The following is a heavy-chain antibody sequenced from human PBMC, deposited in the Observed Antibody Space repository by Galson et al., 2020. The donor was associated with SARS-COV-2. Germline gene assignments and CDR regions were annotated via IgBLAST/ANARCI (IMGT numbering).Heavy chain of an antibody. D-gene: IGHD2-15*01. Sequence: GESLKISCAASGFPFNTYGMHWVRQAPGKGLEWVAVIWYDGSNKYYADSVKGRFTISRDNSRNTLYLQVNSLRAEDTAVYYCARGVGGLLRDAFDIWGQGTMVTVSS. CDR2: IWYDGSNK. CDR3: ARGVGGLLRDAFDI. J-gene: IGHJ3*02. V-gene: IGHV3-33*01. CDR1: GFPFNTYG.